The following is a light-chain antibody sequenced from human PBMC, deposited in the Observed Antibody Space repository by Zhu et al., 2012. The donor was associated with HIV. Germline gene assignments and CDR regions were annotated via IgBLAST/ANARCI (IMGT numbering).Light chain of an antibody. CDR2: GAS. CDR1: GSVRSF. CDR3: QQYNNWPRT. V-gene: IGKV3-15*01. Sequence: IVLTQSPATLSLSPGERATVSCRASGSVRSFLAWYQQKPGQAPRLLIYGASTRATGFPARFSGSGSGTEFTLTISSMQSEDFAVYYCQQYNNWPRTFGQGTKLEIK. J-gene: IGKJ2*02.